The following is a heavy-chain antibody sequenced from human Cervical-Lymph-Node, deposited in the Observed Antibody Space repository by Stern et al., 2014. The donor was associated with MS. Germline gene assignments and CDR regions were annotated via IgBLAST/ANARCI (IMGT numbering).Heavy chain of an antibody. D-gene: IGHD1-26*01. Sequence: VQLVQSAAEVKKPGSSVKVSCKASGGTFRSYAISWVRQAPGQGLEWMGGIIPVFGTANYAQKFQGRVTINADESTSTAYMELSSLRSEDTAVYYCARGELKEGLVRGMDVWGQGTTVTVSS. CDR3: ARGELKEGLVRGMDV. CDR1: GGTFRSYA. J-gene: IGHJ6*02. V-gene: IGHV1-69*01. CDR2: IIPVFGTA.